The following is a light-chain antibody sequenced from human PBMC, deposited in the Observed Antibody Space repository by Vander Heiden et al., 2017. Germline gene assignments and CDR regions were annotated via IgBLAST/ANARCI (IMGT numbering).Light chain of an antibody. CDR3: AAWDDSLNGPV. CDR2: SNN. V-gene: IGLV1-44*01. J-gene: IGLJ3*02. CDR1: SSNLGSNN. Sequence: HSVLTQSHSASGTPGQRVTISCSGSSSNLGSNNANWYPQPPGPAPKLLIYSNNQRPSGVPDRFSNSKSGTSASLAISELQSEDEADYYCAAWDDSLNGPVFGGGTKLTVL.